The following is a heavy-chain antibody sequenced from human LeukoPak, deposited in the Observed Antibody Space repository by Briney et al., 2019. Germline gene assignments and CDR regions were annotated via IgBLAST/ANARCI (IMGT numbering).Heavy chain of an antibody. V-gene: IGHV3-74*01. J-gene: IGHJ2*01. CDR3: AREDYNASGWCFDL. Sequence: PGGSLRLSCAASGFTFSSHWMHWVSQAPGKGLVWVSRIKPDGSRTTYADSVKGRFTISRDNAKKTLYLQMNSLRAEDTAVYFCAREDYNASGWCFDLWGRGTLVTVSS. CDR2: IKPDGSRT. CDR1: GFTFSSHW. D-gene: IGHD4-11*01.